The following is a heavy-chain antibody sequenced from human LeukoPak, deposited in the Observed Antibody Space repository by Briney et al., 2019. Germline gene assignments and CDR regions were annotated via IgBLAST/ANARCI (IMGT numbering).Heavy chain of an antibody. D-gene: IGHD3-22*01. CDR1: GGSISRNY. CDR2: IYNSGST. J-gene: IGHJ4*02. CDR3: ARAYDSSGPFDY. V-gene: IGHV4-59*01. Sequence: SETLSLTCTVSGGSISRNYWSWIRQPPGEGLEWIGYIYNSGSTNYNPSLKSRVTISVDTSNNHLSLKLSSVTAADTAAYYCARAYDSSGPFDYWGQGTLVTVSS.